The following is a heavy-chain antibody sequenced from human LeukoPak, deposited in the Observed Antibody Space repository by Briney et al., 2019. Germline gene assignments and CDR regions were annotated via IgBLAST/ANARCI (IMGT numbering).Heavy chain of an antibody. V-gene: IGHV3-23*01. CDR2: INGGGDRT. J-gene: IGHJ4*02. D-gene: IGHD1-26*01. CDR1: GITLSNYG. Sequence: GGSLRLSCVVSGITLSNYGMSWVRQSPGKGPQWLSTINGGGDRTYYADSVKGRFTISRDNSKNTVYLQMNSLKAEDTAAYYCVKNSGIWSFWGQGTLVTVSS. CDR3: VKNSGIWSF.